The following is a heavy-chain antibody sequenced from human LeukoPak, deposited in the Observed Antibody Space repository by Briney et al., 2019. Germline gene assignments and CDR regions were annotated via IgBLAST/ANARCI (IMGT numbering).Heavy chain of an antibody. CDR2: ISGSGGST. CDR3: AKYYYGSGSSDFDY. CDR1: GFTFSSYA. J-gene: IGHJ4*02. V-gene: IGHV3-23*01. Sequence: AGGSLRLSCAASGFTFSSYATSWVRQAPGKGLEWVSAISGSGGSTYYADSVKGRFTISRDNSKNTLDLQMNSLRAEDTAVYYCAKYYYGSGSSDFDYWGQGTLVTVSS. D-gene: IGHD3-10*01.